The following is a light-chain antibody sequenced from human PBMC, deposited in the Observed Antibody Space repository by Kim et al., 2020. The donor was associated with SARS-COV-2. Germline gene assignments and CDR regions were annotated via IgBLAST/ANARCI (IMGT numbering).Light chain of an antibody. CDR2: KAS. Sequence: GSVGDRVTMTCRASQGISVWLAWYQHKSGKAPKLLIYKASSLESGVPARISGSGSGTEFILTIDSLQPDDIGTYYCQQYSAYPRTFGQGTKVDIK. J-gene: IGKJ1*01. V-gene: IGKV1-5*03. CDR1: QGISVW. CDR3: QQYSAYPRT.